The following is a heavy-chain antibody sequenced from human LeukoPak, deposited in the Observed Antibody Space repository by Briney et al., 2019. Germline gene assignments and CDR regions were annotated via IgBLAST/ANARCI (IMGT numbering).Heavy chain of an antibody. CDR2: IWYDGSNK. J-gene: IGHJ4*02. CDR1: GFTFSSYG. D-gene: IGHD3-16*01. V-gene: IGHV3-33*06. CDR3: AKAWGSYHY. Sequence: GRSLRLSCAASGFTFSSYGMHWVRQAPGKGLEWVAVIWYDGSNKYYADSVKGRFTISRDNSKNTLYLQMNSLRAEDTAVYYCAKAWGSYHYWGQGTLVTVSS.